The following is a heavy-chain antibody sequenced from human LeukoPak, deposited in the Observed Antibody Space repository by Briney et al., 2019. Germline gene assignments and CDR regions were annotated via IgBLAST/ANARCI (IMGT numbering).Heavy chain of an antibody. CDR1: DGSISSGSYY. CDR2: IYTSGST. D-gene: IGHD3-3*01. Sequence: SETLSLTCTVSDGSISSGSYYWSWIRQPAGKGLEWIVRIYTSGSTNYNPSLKSRVTISVDTSKNQFSLKLSSVTAADTAVYYCARGHDFWSGYFFDYWGQGTLVTVSS. V-gene: IGHV4-61*02. CDR3: ARGHDFWSGYFFDY. J-gene: IGHJ4*02.